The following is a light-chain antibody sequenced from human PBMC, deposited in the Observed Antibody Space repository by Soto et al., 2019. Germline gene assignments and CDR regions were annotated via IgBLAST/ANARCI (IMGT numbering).Light chain of an antibody. Sequence: EIVLTQSPATLSLSPGERATLSCRASQSVSSYLAWYQQKPGQAPRLLIYDASNRATGIPARFSGSGSGTDFTLTISSLEPEDFAVYYCQQRSNWPRKTFGQGTKLDIK. CDR1: QSVSSY. J-gene: IGKJ1*01. CDR2: DAS. V-gene: IGKV3-11*01. CDR3: QQRSNWPRKT.